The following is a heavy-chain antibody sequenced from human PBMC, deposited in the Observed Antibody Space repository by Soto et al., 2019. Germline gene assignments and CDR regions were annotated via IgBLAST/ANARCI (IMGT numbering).Heavy chain of an antibody. J-gene: IGHJ6*02. CDR2: IYYSGST. D-gene: IGHD4-4*01. CDR3: ASDYTLRQINYYYYYGMDV. V-gene: IGHV4-61*01. CDR1: GGSVSSGSYY. Sequence: SSETLSLTCTVSGGSVSSGSYYWSWIRQPPGKGLEWIGYIYYSGSTNYNPSLKSRVTISVDTSKNQFSLKLSSVTAADTAVYYCASDYTLRQINYYYYYGMDVWGQGTTVTVSS.